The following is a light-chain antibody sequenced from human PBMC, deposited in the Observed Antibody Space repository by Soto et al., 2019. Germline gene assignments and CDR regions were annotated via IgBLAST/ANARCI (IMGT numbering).Light chain of an antibody. CDR2: EAS. CDR1: QTVSIY. V-gene: IGKV3-11*01. J-gene: IGKJ2*01. Sequence: EVLFRQSPDTLSLSPGKRATLSCRATQTVSIYLALYQQKPGQAPSLLIYEASNRATGIPARFSGSGSGTDFTLTISSLEPEDFAVYYCQQRSNWPPEYTFGQGTKVDI. CDR3: QQRSNWPPEYT.